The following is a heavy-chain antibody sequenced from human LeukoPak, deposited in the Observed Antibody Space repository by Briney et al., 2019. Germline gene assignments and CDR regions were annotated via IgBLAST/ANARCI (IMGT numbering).Heavy chain of an antibody. V-gene: IGHV3-30*04. J-gene: IGHJ4*01. D-gene: IGHD3-22*01. Sequence: PGGSLRLSCAASGFTFSSYAMHWVRQAPGEGLEWVAVISYDGSNKYYADSVKGRFTISRDNSKNTLYLQMNSLRAEDTAVYYCARDHLADYYDSSGYFSRYYFDYCGQRTLVTVYS. CDR1: GFTFSSYA. CDR3: ARDHLADYYDSSGYFSRYYFDY. CDR2: ISYDGSNK.